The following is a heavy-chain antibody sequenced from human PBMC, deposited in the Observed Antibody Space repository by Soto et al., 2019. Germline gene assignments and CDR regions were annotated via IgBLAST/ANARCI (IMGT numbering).Heavy chain of an antibody. D-gene: IGHD2-15*01. CDR1: GGSISSYY. J-gene: IGHJ6*03. CDR2: IYYSGST. V-gene: IGHV4-59*01. CDR3: ARVICSGGSCYYYYYMDV. Sequence: SETLSLTCTVSGGSISSYYWSWIRQPPGKGLEWIGYIYYSGSTNYNPSLKSRVTISVDTSKNQFSLKLSSVTAADTAVYYCARVICSGGSCYYYYYMDVWGKGTTVTVSS.